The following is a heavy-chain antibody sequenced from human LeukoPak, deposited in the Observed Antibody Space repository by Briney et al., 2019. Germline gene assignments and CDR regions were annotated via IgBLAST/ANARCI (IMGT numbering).Heavy chain of an antibody. CDR3: ARLPWFGELFGWPDY. CDR2: ISAYNGNT. D-gene: IGHD3-10*01. Sequence: ASVKVSCKASGYTFTSYGISWVRQAPGQGLEWMGWISAYNGNTNYAQKLQGRVTMTTDTSTSTAYMELRSLRSDDTAVYYCARLPWFGELFGWPDYWGQGTLVTVSS. V-gene: IGHV1-18*01. CDR1: GYTFTSYG. J-gene: IGHJ4*02.